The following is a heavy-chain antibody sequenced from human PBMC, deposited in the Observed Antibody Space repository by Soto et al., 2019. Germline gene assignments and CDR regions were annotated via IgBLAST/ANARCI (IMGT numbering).Heavy chain of an antibody. CDR2: IYYSGST. D-gene: IGHD1-7*01. CDR1: GGSMSTYY. J-gene: IGHJ6*02. V-gene: IGHV4-59*01. Sequence: PSQSLFLTCMVSGGSMSTYYWSWIRQSPGKGLEWIGYIYYSGSTNYNPSPKSRVTISVDTSKNQFSLKLSSVTAADTPVYYCARRGITGTTGGMYVWGQGTTAPVSS. CDR3: ARRGITGTTGGMYV.